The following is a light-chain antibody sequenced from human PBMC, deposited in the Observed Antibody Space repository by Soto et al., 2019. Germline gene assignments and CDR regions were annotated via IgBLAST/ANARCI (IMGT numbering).Light chain of an antibody. CDR3: QQRSNWPLT. J-gene: IGKJ4*01. CDR1: QSVNNN. Sequence: EIVLTQSPATLSLSPGERATLSCRASQSVNNNFAWYQQKPGQAPRLLIYDISSRVTGIPARFSGSGSGTDFTLTIISLEHEDFAVYYCQQRSNWPLTFGGGTKVEMK. CDR2: DIS. V-gene: IGKV3-11*01.